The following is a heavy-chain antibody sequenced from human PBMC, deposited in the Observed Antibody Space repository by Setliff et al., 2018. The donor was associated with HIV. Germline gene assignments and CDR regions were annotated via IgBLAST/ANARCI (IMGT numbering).Heavy chain of an antibody. CDR3: AKDGPTVIEGSYLDV. CDR1: GNSFHSYA. D-gene: IGHD4-4*01. CDR2: IIPLFGSA. Sequence: SVKVSCKASGNSFHSYAFSWVRQAPGQGLEWMGGIIPLFGSANYAQKFQGRVTITADESTSTVYMEVSGLRFEDTAVYFCAKDGPTVIEGSYLDVWGKGTTVTVSS. V-gene: IGHV1-69*13. J-gene: IGHJ6*03.